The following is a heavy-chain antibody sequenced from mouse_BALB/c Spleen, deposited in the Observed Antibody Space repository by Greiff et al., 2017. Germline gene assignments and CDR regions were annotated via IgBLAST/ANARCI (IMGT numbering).Heavy chain of an antibody. Sequence: EVQVVESGGGLVKPGGSLKLSCAASGFTFSDYYMYWVRQTPEKRLEWVATISDGGSYTYYPDSVKGRFTISRDNAKNNLYLQMSSLKSEDTAMYYCAREYGSSYYAMDYWGQGTSVTVSS. J-gene: IGHJ4*01. CDR3: AREYGSSYYAMDY. CDR2: ISDGGSYT. CDR1: GFTFSDYY. D-gene: IGHD1-1*01. V-gene: IGHV5-4*02.